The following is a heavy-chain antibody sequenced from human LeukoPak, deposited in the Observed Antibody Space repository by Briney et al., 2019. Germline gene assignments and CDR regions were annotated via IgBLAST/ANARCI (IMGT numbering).Heavy chain of an antibody. J-gene: IGHJ6*03. CDR2: IFQSGST. D-gene: IGHD5-24*01. Sequence: KPSETPSPTCAVSGYSLSNSYYWGWVRQPPGEGLGWIGNIFQSGSTFYNPSLKSRVTISVDTSKNQFTLKLSSVTAADTAVYYCARHGSAGHYYYYMDVWGKGTTVTVSS. CDR3: ARHGSAGHYYYYMDV. CDR1: GYSLSNSYY. V-gene: IGHV4-38-2*01.